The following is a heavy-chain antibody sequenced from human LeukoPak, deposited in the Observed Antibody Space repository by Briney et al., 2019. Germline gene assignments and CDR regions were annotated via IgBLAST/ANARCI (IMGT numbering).Heavy chain of an antibody. CDR1: GYSFTSYW. CDR3: TRARHGNCYWDY. CDR2: IHPDDSDT. D-gene: IGHD1-7*01. V-gene: IGHV5-51*01. J-gene: IGHJ4*02. Sequence: GESLKISCKGSGYSFTSYWIGWVRQKPGKGLEWMGIIHPDDSDTRYSPSFQGQVTISADKSSSTAYLQWNSLKASDTAMYYCTRARHGNCYWDYWGQGTLVTVSS.